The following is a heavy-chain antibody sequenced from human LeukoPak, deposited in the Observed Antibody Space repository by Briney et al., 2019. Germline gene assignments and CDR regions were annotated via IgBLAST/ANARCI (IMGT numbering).Heavy chain of an antibody. D-gene: IGHD3-10*01. V-gene: IGHV3-7*02. CDR3: ARSHSYGSGMYYFDY. Sequence: GGSLRLSCAASGVMFPSYWMTWVRQAPGKGLEWVANIKQDGSEKYYVDSVEGRFTISRDNAKNSVYLQMNSLRAEDTAVYYCARSHSYGSGMYYFDYWGQGTLVTVSS. CDR2: IKQDGSEK. CDR1: GVMFPSYW. J-gene: IGHJ4*02.